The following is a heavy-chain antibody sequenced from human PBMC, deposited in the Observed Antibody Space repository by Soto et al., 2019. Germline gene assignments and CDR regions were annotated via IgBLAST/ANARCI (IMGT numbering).Heavy chain of an antibody. V-gene: IGHV4-59*01. CDR1: GGSINGYY. CDR3: ARDWGGGTFDY. J-gene: IGHJ4*02. D-gene: IGHD3-16*01. Sequence: QVQLQESGPGLVKPSETLSLTCTVSGGSINGYYWSWIRQPPGKGLEWIGYISYSGSTNYNPSLKSRVTISVDPSKNQFSLKLSSVTAADTAVYYCARDWGGGTFDYWGQGTLVTVSS. CDR2: ISYSGST.